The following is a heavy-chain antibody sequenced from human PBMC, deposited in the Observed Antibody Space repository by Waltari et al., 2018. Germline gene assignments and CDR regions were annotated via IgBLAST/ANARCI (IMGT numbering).Heavy chain of an antibody. CDR1: GFTFSTSW. CDR2: IKQDGSEK. J-gene: IGHJ4*02. Sequence: EVQLVESGGGLVQPGGSLRLSCAASGFTFSTSWMSWVRQAPGKGLEWVANIKQDGSEKYYVDSVKGRFTISRDNAKNSLYLQMNSLRAEDTAVYYCARDWWGYSFEYWGQGTLVTVSS. D-gene: IGHD5-18*01. CDR3: ARDWWGYSFEY. V-gene: IGHV3-7*01.